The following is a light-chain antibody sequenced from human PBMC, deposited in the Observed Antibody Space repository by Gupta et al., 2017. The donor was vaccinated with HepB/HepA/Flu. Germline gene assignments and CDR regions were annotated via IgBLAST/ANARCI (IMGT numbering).Light chain of an antibody. CDR2: DAS. CDR3: QQRSNWPRT. J-gene: IGKJ1*01. Sequence: EIVLTQSPATLSLSPGERATLSCRASQSVSSYLAWYQPKPGQAPRLLIYDASNRATGIPAMFSGSGSGTDFTLTISILEPEDFAVYYCQQRSNWPRTFGHGTKVEIK. V-gene: IGKV3-11*01. CDR1: QSVSSY.